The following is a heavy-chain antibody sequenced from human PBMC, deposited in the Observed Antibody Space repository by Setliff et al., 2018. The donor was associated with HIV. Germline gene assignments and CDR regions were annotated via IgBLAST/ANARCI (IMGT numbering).Heavy chain of an antibody. CDR2: IYTSGST. CDR1: GASINSGTYY. CDR3: ARSAMAKYSYGQSPIPSYWFFDL. D-gene: IGHD1-26*01. J-gene: IGHJ2*01. V-gene: IGHV4-61*02. Sequence: TSETLSLTCTVSGASINSGTYYWTWIRQPAGKGLQWIGRIYTSGSTYYSPSLKSRVTISLDTSKNQFSLKLSSVTAADTAVYYCARSAMAKYSYGQSPIPSYWFFDLWGRGTLVTVSS.